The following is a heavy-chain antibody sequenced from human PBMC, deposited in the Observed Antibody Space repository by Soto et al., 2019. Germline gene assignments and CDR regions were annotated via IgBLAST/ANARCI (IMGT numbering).Heavy chain of an antibody. CDR3: AKGLAAEVVPAADY. CDR2: ISGSGGST. D-gene: IGHD2-2*01. Sequence: GGSLRLSCAASGFTFSSYAMSWVRQAPGKGLEWVSAISGSGGSTYYADSVKGRFTISRDNSKNTLYLQMNSLRAEDTAVYYCAKGLAAEVVPAADYWGQGTLVTVSS. CDR1: GFTFSSYA. V-gene: IGHV3-23*01. J-gene: IGHJ4*02.